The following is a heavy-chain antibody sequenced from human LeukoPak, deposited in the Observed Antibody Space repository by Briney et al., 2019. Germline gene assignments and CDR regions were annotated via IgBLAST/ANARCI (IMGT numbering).Heavy chain of an antibody. CDR2: IKQDGSEK. CDR3: ARDSSGYQ. D-gene: IGHD3-22*01. Sequence: GGSLRLSCAASGFTFSSYWTSWVRQAPGKGLEWVANIKQDGSEKYYVDSVKGRFTISRDNAKNSLYLQMNSLRAEDTAVYYCARDSSGYQWGQGTLVTVSS. CDR1: GFTFSSYW. V-gene: IGHV3-7*01. J-gene: IGHJ4*02.